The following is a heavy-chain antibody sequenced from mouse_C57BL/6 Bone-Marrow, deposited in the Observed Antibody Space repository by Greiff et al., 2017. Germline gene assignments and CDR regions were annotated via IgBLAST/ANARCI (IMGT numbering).Heavy chain of an antibody. J-gene: IGHJ1*03. V-gene: IGHV1-54*01. CDR2: INPGSGGT. CDR1: GYAFTNYL. D-gene: IGHD1-1*01. CDR3: ARGYYGSSYWYFDV. Sequence: VQLQQSGAELVRPGTSVKVSCKASGYAFTNYLIEWVKQRPGQGLEWIGVINPGSGGTNYNEKFKGKATLTADKSSSTAYMQLSSLTSEDSAVYACARGYYGSSYWYFDVWGTGTTVTVSS.